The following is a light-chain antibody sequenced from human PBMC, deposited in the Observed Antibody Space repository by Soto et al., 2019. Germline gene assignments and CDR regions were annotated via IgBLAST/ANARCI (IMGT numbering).Light chain of an antibody. Sequence: DIPMTQSPSSLSASVGDSVTITCRASQSISNFLNWYQQKPGKAPKLLIYAASSLQSGVPSRFSGSGSGTHFTLTISSLQPEDFATYYCQQSYSTLYTFGQGTKLEIK. CDR3: QQSYSTLYT. V-gene: IGKV1-39*01. CDR1: QSISNF. CDR2: AAS. J-gene: IGKJ2*01.